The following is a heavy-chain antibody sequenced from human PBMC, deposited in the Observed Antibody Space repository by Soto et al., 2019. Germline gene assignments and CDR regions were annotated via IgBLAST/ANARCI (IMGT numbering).Heavy chain of an antibody. J-gene: IGHJ6*02. CDR3: AIHPTIVATRGGYYYGMDV. V-gene: IGHV5-10-1*01. D-gene: IGHD5-12*01. Sequence: PGESLKISCKGSGYSFTSYWISWVRQMPGKGLEWMGRIDPSDSYTNYSPSFQGHVTISADKSISTAYLQWSSLKASDTAMYYCAIHPTIVATRGGYYYGMDVWGQGTTVTVSS. CDR1: GYSFTSYW. CDR2: IDPSDSYT.